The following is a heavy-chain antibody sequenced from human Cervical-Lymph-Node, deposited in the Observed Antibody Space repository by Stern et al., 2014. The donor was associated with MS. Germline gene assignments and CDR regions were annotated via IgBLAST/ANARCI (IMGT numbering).Heavy chain of an antibody. CDR2: IYAGFGTP. D-gene: IGHD1-14*01. CDR3: ALSSETSDRCYSLGYDL. V-gene: IGHV1-69*01. Sequence: QVQLVQSGAEVTKPGASVKVSCKASGYTFSKFAISWVRQAPGQGLEWMGGIYAGFGTPTDAQEFRGRVTITADLSTSTVYMELSSLRSNDTAVYYCALSSETSDRCYSLGYDLWGQGTLVTVSS. J-gene: IGHJ5*02. CDR1: GYTFSKFA.